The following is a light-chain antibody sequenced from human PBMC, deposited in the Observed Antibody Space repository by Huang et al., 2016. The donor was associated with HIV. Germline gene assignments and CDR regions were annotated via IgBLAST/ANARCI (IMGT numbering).Light chain of an antibody. CDR2: WAS. J-gene: IGKJ4*01. CDR3: QQYYSTPPT. V-gene: IGKV4-1*01. Sequence: DIVMTQSPDSLAVSLGERASINCKSSQCVLYSSNNKNYLAWYQQKPRQAPKLLIYWASSRESGVPDRCSGSGSGTDFTLTISRLQAEDVAVYYCQQYYSTPPTFGGGTKVEIK. CDR1: QCVLYSSNNKNY.